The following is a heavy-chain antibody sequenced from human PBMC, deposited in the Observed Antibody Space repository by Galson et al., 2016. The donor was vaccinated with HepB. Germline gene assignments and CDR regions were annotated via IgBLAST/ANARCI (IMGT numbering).Heavy chain of an antibody. V-gene: IGHV3-21*04. CDR2: ISGSGADT. CDR1: GVNFRSYT. CDR3: AILIASNGHLDS. D-gene: IGHD2-8*01. Sequence: SLRLSCAASGVNFRSYTLNWVRQAPGEGLECVSSISGSGADTFYVDSVKGRFTISRDSAKSSLSLQMNSLRAEDTAIYYCAILIASNGHLDSWGQGTLVTVSS. J-gene: IGHJ4*02.